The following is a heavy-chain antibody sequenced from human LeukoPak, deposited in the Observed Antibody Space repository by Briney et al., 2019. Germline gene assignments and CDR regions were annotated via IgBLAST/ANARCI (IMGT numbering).Heavy chain of an antibody. CDR1: GYSISSGYY. Sequence: SETLSLTCTVSGYSISSGYYWGWIRQPPGKGLEWVANIYRDGNTYYNPSLKSRVTISVDTSKNQFYLRLSSVTAADTAVYYCARLAALRGFYYYMDVWGKGTTVTVSS. CDR3: ARLAALRGFYYYMDV. J-gene: IGHJ6*03. D-gene: IGHD6-6*01. V-gene: IGHV4-38-2*02. CDR2: IYRDGNT.